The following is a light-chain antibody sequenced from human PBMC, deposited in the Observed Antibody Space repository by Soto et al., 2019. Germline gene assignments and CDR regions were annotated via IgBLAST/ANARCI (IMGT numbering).Light chain of an antibody. J-gene: IGKJ3*01. CDR2: GAS. CDR3: QQYDTLPFT. CDR1: QGLVSGN. V-gene: IGKV3-20*01. Sequence: ELGWTKFPGTRFWSPGEKATPPGGAGQGLVSGNLAWYQQKPGQAPRLLISGASSRATGIPDRFSGSGSGADFTLTISRLEPEDSAAYYCQQYDTLPFTFGPGTIVDIK.